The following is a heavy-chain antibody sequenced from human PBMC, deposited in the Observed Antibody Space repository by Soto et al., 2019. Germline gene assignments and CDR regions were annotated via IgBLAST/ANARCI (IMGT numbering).Heavy chain of an antibody. CDR2: LLYRGTA. J-gene: IGHJ3*01. V-gene: IGHV4-59*01. CDR1: DSSMSPYY. CDR3: AREKDFILRGYAFGY. D-gene: IGHD2-15*01. Sequence: QVQLQESGPRLVKPSETLSLTCSVSDSSMSPYYWTWFRQAPGKGLEWIGHLLYRGTATYNPAIQGRVTISLDTSKKQVSLQLSSVIAADTAVYYCAREKDFILRGYAFGYWGPGTLVTVSS.